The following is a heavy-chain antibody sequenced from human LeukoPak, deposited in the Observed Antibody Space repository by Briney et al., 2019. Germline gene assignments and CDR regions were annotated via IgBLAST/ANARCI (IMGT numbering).Heavy chain of an antibody. D-gene: IGHD3-22*01. CDR3: ASYYYDSSGPFDY. Sequence: PSETLSLTCTVSGGSISSYYWSWIRQPPGKGLEWIGYIYYSGSTNYNPSLKSRVTISVDTSKNQFSLNLSSVTAADTAVYYCASYYYDSSGPFDYWGQGTLVTVSS. CDR1: GGSISSYY. CDR2: IYYSGST. V-gene: IGHV4-59*08. J-gene: IGHJ4*02.